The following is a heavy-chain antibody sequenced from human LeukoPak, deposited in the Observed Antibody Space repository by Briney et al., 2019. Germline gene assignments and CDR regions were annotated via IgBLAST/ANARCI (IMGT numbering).Heavy chain of an antibody. V-gene: IGHV3-72*01. Sequence: AGGSLRLSCAASGFKFSDHYIDWVRQAPGKGLEWVGRSRNKASSYTTEYAASVEGRFTISRDVSESSLYLQMNSLRTEDTAVYYCTTDSAYIVVVPAARNYYFDYWGQGTLVTVSS. CDR1: GFKFSDHY. D-gene: IGHD2-2*01. J-gene: IGHJ4*02. CDR3: TTDSAYIVVVPAARNYYFDY. CDR2: SRNKASSYTT.